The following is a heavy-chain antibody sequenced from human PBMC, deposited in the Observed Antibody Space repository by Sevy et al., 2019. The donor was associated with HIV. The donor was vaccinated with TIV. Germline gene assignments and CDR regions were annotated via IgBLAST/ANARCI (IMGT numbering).Heavy chain of an antibody. CDR1: GFTLSSYG. CDR2: IRYDGSNK. D-gene: IGHD4-4*01. Sequence: GGSLRLSCAASGFTLSSYGMHWVRQAPGKGLEWVAFIRYDGSNKYYADSVKGRFTISRDNSKNTLYLQMNSLRAEDTAVYYCAKPTVDYYYYYGMDVWGQGTTVTVSS. J-gene: IGHJ6*02. CDR3: AKPTVDYYYYYGMDV. V-gene: IGHV3-30*02.